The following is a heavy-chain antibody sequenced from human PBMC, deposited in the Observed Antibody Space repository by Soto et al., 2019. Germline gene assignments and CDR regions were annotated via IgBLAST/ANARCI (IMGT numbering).Heavy chain of an antibody. D-gene: IGHD6-6*01. J-gene: IGHJ6*02. CDR3: AKKRWDSGSYPGDYYSYGMDV. V-gene: IGHV3-23*01. Sequence: GGSLRLSCAASGFTFSSYAMSWVRQAPGKGLEWVSAISGSGGSTYYADSVKGRFTISRDNSKNTLYLQMNSLRAEDTAVYYCAKKRWDSGSYPGDYYSYGMDVWGQGPTVTVSS. CDR2: ISGSGGST. CDR1: GFTFSSYA.